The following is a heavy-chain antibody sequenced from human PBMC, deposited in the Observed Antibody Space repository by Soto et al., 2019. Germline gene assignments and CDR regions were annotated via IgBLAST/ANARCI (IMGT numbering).Heavy chain of an antibody. Sequence: GGSLRLSCAASGFTFTNYDFHWVRQAPDKGLEWLTDISIEGSPKFYADSVKGRFTISRDNSKNTVYLQMNSLRVEDTAVYFCARDFSNNWVFDYWGQGTLVTVSS. D-gene: IGHD1-1*01. J-gene: IGHJ4*02. CDR2: ISIEGSPK. V-gene: IGHV3-30*03. CDR3: ARDFSNNWVFDY. CDR1: GFTFTNYD.